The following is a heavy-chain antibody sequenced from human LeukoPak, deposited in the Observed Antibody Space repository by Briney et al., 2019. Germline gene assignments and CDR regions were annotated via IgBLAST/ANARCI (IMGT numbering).Heavy chain of an antibody. V-gene: IGHV4-59*01. Sequence: SETLSLTCTVSGGSISSYYWSWIRQPPGKGLEWIGYIYYSGSTNYNPSLKSRVTISVDTSKNQFSLKLSSVTAADTAVYYCARDAGTSSDFWSGCPDAFDIWGQGTMVTVSS. J-gene: IGHJ3*02. CDR1: GGSISSYY. CDR3: ARDAGTSSDFWSGCPDAFDI. CDR2: IYYSGST. D-gene: IGHD3-3*01.